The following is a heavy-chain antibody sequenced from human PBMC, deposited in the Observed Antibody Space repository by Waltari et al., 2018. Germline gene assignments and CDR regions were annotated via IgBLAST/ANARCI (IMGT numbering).Heavy chain of an antibody. D-gene: IGHD1-26*01. CDR2: IYSSGST. Sequence: QVQLQESGPGLVKPSETLSLTCTVSGGSISSYYWSWIRQPAGKGLDWIGRIYSSGSTNENPPRESRVTMSVDTSKNQFSLNLTSVTAADRAVYYCARGPLVMGGVGATWYYFDYWGQGTLVTVSS. J-gene: IGHJ4*02. CDR3: ARGPLVMGGVGATWYYFDY. CDR1: GGSISSYY. V-gene: IGHV4-4*07.